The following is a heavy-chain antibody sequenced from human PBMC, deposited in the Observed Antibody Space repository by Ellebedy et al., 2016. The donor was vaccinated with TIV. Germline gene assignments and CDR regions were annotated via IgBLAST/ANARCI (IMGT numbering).Heavy chain of an antibody. CDR3: ARRLELGSYFDY. Sequence: SETLSLTCNVSGGSIGSYYWSWIRQPPEKGLEWIGTIYYSGSTNYNPSLKSRVTISADTSKNQFSLKLSSVTAADTAVYYCARRLELGSYFDYWGQGTLVTVSS. CDR2: IYYSGST. V-gene: IGHV4-59*01. J-gene: IGHJ4*02. CDR1: GGSIGSYY. D-gene: IGHD1-7*01.